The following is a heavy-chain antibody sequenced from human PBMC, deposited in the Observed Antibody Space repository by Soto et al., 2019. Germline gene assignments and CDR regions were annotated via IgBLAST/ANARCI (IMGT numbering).Heavy chain of an antibody. V-gene: IGHV4-4*02. CDR3: ARVISYYDFWSGYPPFDP. CDR2: IYHSGST. J-gene: IGHJ5*02. Sequence: SETLSLTCAVSGGSISSSNWWSWVRQPPGKGMEWIGEIYHSGSTNYNPSLKSRVTISVDKSKNLFSLKLSSVTAADTAVYYCARVISYYDFWSGYPPFDPWGQGTLVTVSS. D-gene: IGHD3-3*01. CDR1: GGSISSSNW.